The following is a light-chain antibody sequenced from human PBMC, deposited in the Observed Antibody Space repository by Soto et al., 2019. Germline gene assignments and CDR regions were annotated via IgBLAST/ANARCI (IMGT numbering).Light chain of an antibody. CDR2: WAS. Sequence: DIVLTQSPDSLAVSLGERATINCKSSQSVLYTSNSKNYLAWYQQKPGQPPKLLIYWASTREYGVPDRFSGSGSVTDFTLTISSLQAEDVAVYYCQQYYSTPQTFGQGTKVEI. CDR3: QQYYSTPQT. V-gene: IGKV4-1*01. CDR1: QSVLYTSNSKNY. J-gene: IGKJ1*01.